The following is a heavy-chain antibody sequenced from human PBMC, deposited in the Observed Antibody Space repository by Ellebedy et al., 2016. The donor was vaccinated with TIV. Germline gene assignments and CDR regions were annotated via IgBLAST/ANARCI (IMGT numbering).Heavy chain of an antibody. CDR2: ISAYNGNT. CDR3: ARAPDSSGAFDS. CDR1: GYTFTSYG. J-gene: IGHJ3*02. V-gene: IGHV1-18*01. Sequence: ASVKVSXXASGYTFTSYGISWVRQAPGQGLEWMGWISAYNGNTNYAQKLQGRVTMTTDTSTSTAYMELRSLRSDDTAVYYCARAPDSSGAFDSWGQGTMVTVSS. D-gene: IGHD2-21*02.